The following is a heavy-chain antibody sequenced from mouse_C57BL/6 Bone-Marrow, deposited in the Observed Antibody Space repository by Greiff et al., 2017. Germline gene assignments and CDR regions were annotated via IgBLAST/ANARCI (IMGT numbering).Heavy chain of an antibody. V-gene: IGHV14-4*01. CDR1: GFNIKDDY. J-gene: IGHJ3*01. D-gene: IGHD1-1*01. CDR3: TPLTTPIAY. Sequence: EVQLQQSGAELVRPGASVKLSCTASGFNIKDDYMPWVKQTPEQGLEWVGGIDPENGDTEYASKFQGKATITADTSSNTAYLQLSSLTSEDTAVYNCTPLTTPIAYWGQGTLVTVSA. CDR2: IDPENGDT.